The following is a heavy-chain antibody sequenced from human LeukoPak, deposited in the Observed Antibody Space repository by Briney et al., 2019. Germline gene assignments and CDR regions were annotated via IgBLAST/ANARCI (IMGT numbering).Heavy chain of an antibody. J-gene: IGHJ6*03. D-gene: IGHD4-23*01. CDR2: IYTSGST. CDR3: ARGGYGGSNYYYYMDV. V-gene: IGHV4-4*07. Sequence: SETLSLTCIVSGGSINNYYWNWIRQPAGQGLEWIGRIYTSGSTNYNPSLKSRVTMSVDTSKNQFSLKLSSVTAADTAVYYCARGGYGGSNYYYYMDVWGKGTTVTISS. CDR1: GGSINNYY.